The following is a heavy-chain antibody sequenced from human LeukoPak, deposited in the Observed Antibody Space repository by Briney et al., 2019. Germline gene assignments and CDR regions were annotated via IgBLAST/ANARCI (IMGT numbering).Heavy chain of an antibody. D-gene: IGHD6-13*01. CDR1: GYTFTGYY. CDR2: INPNSGGT. CDR3: ARFRSRSSWYIPPFDF. J-gene: IGHJ4*02. V-gene: IGHV1-2*06. Sequence: ASVKVSCKASGYTFTGYYMHWVRQAPGQGLEWMGRINPNSGGTNYAQKFQGRVTMTRDTSISTAYMELSRPRSDDTAVYYCARFRSRSSWYIPPFDFWGQGTLVTVSS.